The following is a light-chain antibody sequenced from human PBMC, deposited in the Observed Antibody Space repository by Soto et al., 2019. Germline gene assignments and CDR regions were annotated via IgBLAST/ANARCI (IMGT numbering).Light chain of an antibody. CDR2: APA. V-gene: IGKV1-6*01. J-gene: IGKJ1*01. CDR3: LQDHSYPRT. CDR1: QGIGND. Sequence: AIPLTQSPSSLSASVGDRVTITCRSSQGIGNDLGWYQHKPGKAPILLIYAPARLPSEVSSRFSGSGSGTDFTLTISSLRPEDFATYYCLQDHSYPRTFGQGTTVEVK.